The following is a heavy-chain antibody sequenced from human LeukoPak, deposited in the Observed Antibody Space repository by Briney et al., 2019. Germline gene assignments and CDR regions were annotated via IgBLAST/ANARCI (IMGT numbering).Heavy chain of an antibody. CDR3: ARRRGTAAYYYYYMDV. J-gene: IGHJ6*03. CDR1: GYTFTSYD. D-gene: IGHD1-14*01. CDR2: MNPNSGNT. V-gene: IGHV1-8*01. Sequence: ASVKVSCKASGYTFTSYDINWVRQATGQGLEWMGWMNPNSGNTGYAQKFQGRVTMTRNTSISTAYMELSSLRSEDTAVYYCARRRGTAAYYYYYMDVWGKGTTVTVSS.